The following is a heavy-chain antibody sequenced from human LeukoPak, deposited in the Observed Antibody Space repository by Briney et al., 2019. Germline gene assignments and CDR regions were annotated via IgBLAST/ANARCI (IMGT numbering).Heavy chain of an antibody. V-gene: IGHV3-33*06. CDR1: GFTFSSYG. J-gene: IGHJ4*02. D-gene: IGHD6-13*01. CDR3: AKAAYSSSWYHFDY. CDR2: IWYDGSNK. Sequence: GRSLRLSCAASGFTFSSYGMHWVRQAPGKGLEWVAVIWYDGSNKYYADSVKGRFTISRDNSKNTLYLQMNSLRAEDTAVHYCAKAAYSSSWYHFDYWGQGTLVTVSS.